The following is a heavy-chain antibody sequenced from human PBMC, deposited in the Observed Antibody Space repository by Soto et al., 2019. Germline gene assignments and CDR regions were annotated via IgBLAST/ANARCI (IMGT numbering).Heavy chain of an antibody. CDR2: ISYDGSNK. J-gene: IGHJ4*02. CDR3: AKDREYYYGSGSYSPFDY. CDR1: RFTFSNYG. D-gene: IGHD3-10*01. Sequence: QVQLVESGGGVVQPGRSLRLSCAASRFTFSNYGMHWVRQAPGKGQEWVALISYDGSNKYYADSVKGRFTISRDNSKNTLYLRMNSLRAEDTAVYYCAKDREYYYGSGSYSPFDYWGQGTLVTVSS. V-gene: IGHV3-30*18.